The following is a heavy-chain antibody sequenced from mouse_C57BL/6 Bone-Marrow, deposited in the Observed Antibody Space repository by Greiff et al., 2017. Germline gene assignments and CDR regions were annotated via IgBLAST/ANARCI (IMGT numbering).Heavy chain of an antibody. CDR2: IYPGSGST. CDR3: ARVYGSRGNY. J-gene: IGHJ2*01. CDR1: GYTFTSYW. Sequence: QVQQPGAELVKPGASVKMSCKASGYTFTSYWITWVKQRPGQGLEWIGVIYPGSGSTNYNEKFKSKATLTVDTTSSTAYMQLSSLTSEDSAVYYCARVYGSRGNYWGQGTPLTVSS. D-gene: IGHD1-1*01. V-gene: IGHV1-55*01.